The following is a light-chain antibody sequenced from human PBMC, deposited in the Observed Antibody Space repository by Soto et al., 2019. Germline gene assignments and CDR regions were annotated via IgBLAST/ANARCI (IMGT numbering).Light chain of an antibody. J-gene: IGKJ5*01. V-gene: IGKV1-33*01. Sequence: SQMTQPPSSLSASVGDRVTITCQASKNINNYVNWYQQKPGRATKLLIYDASNLEAGVPSRFRGSGAGTDFTFTISRLQPEDIATYYCQQYENLPTFGQGTRVDIK. CDR3: QQYENLPT. CDR1: KNINNY. CDR2: DAS.